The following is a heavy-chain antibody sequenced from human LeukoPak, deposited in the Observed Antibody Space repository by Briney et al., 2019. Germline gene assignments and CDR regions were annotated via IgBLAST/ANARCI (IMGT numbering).Heavy chain of an antibody. Sequence: GASVKVSCKVSGHTLSEISMYWVRQAPGKGLEWMGSFDPEDGETMYAENFQGRFTMTEDTSRDTAYMELSSLRSEDTAVYFCATDKGGPGTTFHDPFDNWGQGTMVTVSS. J-gene: IGHJ3*02. CDR1: GHTLSEIS. D-gene: IGHD1-7*01. V-gene: IGHV1-24*01. CDR2: FDPEDGET. CDR3: ATDKGGPGTTFHDPFDN.